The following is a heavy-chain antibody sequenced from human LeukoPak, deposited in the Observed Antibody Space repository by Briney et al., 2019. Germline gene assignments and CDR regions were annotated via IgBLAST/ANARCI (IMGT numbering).Heavy chain of an antibody. CDR2: IKQDGSEK. D-gene: IGHD1-26*01. Sequence: GGSLKLSCAASGFIFSHYGMSWVRQAPGKGLEWVANIKQDGSEKYYVDSVKGRFTISRDNAKNSLYLQMNSLRAEDTAVYYCAKGDGSGSYGGFDYWGQGTLVTVSS. V-gene: IGHV3-7*01. J-gene: IGHJ4*02. CDR1: GFIFSHYG. CDR3: AKGDGSGSYGGFDY.